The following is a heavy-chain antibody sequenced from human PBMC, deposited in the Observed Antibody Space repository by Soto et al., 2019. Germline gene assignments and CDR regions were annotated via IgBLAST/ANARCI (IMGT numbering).Heavy chain of an antibody. CDR1: AFTFSAYD. CDR3: ARGRLTY. J-gene: IGHJ4*02. D-gene: IGHD2-21*02. CDR2: ISGSGGST. Sequence: EVQLLESGGDLVHPGWSLRLSCAASAFTFSAYDMNWVRQAPGKGLEWVSGISGSGGSTYYADSVKGRFTISRDNSKNTLCLQMNSLRDEDTAVYYCARGRLTYWGQGTLVTVSS. V-gene: IGHV3-23*01.